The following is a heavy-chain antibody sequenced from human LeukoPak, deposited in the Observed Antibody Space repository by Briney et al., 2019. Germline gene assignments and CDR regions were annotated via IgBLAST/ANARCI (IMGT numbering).Heavy chain of an antibody. Sequence: GESLKISCKGSGYSFTSYWIGWVRQMPGKGLEWMGIIYPGDSDTGYSPSFQGQVTISADKSISTAYLQWSSLKASDTAMYYCARSIAVAGRGNAFDIWGQGTMVTVSS. CDR2: IYPGDSDT. CDR3: ARSIAVAGRGNAFDI. D-gene: IGHD6-19*01. J-gene: IGHJ3*02. CDR1: GYSFTSYW. V-gene: IGHV5-51*01.